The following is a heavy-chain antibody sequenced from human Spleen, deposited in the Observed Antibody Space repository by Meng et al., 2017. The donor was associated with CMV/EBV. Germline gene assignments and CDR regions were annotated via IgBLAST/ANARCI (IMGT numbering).Heavy chain of an antibody. CDR3: ARGRGCSSTSCSVGTSEFDY. V-gene: IGHV4-34*01. D-gene: IGHD2-2*01. J-gene: IGHJ4*02. CDR1: FSGYY. CDR2: INHSGST. Sequence: FSGYYWSWIRQPPGKGLEWIGEINHSGSTNYNPSLKSRVTISVDTSKNQFSLKLSSVTAADTAVYYCARGRGCSSTSCSVGTSEFDYWGQGTLVTVSS.